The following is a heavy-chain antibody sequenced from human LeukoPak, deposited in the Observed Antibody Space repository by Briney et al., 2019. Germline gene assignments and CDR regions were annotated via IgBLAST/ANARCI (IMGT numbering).Heavy chain of an antibody. D-gene: IGHD3-22*01. V-gene: IGHV3-53*01. CDR2: IYSGGST. Sequence: GGSLRLSCAASGFTVSSNDMSWVRQAPGKGLECISVIYSGGSTDYADSVKGRLTISRDNSKNTLYLQMNSLRAEDTAVYYCAREDYYDSGSFDPWGQGTLVTVSS. J-gene: IGHJ5*02. CDR1: GFTVSSND. CDR3: AREDYYDSGSFDP.